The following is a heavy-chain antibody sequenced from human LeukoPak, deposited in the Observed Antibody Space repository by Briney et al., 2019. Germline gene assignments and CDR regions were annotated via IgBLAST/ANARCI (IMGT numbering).Heavy chain of an antibody. Sequence: SETLSLTCTVSGGSISSSSYYWGWIRQPPGKGLEWIGSIYYSGSTYYNPSLKSRVTISVDTSKNQFSLKVSSVTAADTAVYYCARRYSSGIDYWGQGTLVTVSS. D-gene: IGHD6-19*01. V-gene: IGHV4-39*01. CDR1: GGSISSSSYY. J-gene: IGHJ4*02. CDR2: IYYSGST. CDR3: ARRYSSGIDY.